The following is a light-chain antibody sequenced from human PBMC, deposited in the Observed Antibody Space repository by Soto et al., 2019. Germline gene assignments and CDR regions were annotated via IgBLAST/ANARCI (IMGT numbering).Light chain of an antibody. V-gene: IGKV3D-15*01. CDR3: QQYNNWPRT. J-gene: IGKJ1*01. CDR1: QLVSSN. Sequence: EILLTQSPGPLSFSPGERATLSCRASQLVSSNFLAWYQQKPGQAPRLLIYGASNRATGIPARFSGSGSGTEFTLTINSLQSEDFAVYYCQQYNNWPRTFGQGTKVDI. CDR2: GAS.